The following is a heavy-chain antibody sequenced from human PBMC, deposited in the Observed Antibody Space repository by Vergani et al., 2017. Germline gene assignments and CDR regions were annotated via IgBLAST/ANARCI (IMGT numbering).Heavy chain of an antibody. D-gene: IGHD3-22*01. J-gene: IGHJ3*02. CDR3: VKIAYYYDSSGYGHGAFDI. CDR1: GFTFSSYA. CDR2: ISSNGGST. V-gene: IGHV3-64D*06. Sequence: EVQLVESGGGLVQPGGSLRLSCSASGFTFSSYAMHWVRQAPGKGLDYVSAISSNGGSTYYADSVKGRFTISRDNSKNTLYLQMSSLRAEDTAVYYCVKIAYYYDSSGYGHGAFDIWGQGTMVTVSS.